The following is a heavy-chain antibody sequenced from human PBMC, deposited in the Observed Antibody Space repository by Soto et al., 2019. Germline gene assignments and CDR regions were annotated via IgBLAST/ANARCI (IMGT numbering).Heavy chain of an antibody. CDR3: ARLQYCTNGLCSRYSGPYDY. V-gene: IGHV4-31*03. Sequence: SSETLSLTCTVSGGSLISGDYYWSWIRQHPGKGLEWIGYIFYSGSTYYNPSLKSRVTISVDTSKNRFSLKLSSVTAADTAIYYCARLQYCTNGLCSRYSGPYDYWGQGTLVTVSS. CDR2: IFYSGST. D-gene: IGHD2-8*01. CDR1: GGSLISGDYY. J-gene: IGHJ4*02.